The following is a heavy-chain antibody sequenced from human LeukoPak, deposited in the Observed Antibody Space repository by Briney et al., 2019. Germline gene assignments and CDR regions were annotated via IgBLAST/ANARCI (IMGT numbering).Heavy chain of an antibody. CDR1: GGSISSYY. Sequence: SETLSLTCTVSGGSISSYYWSWIRQPPGKGLEWIGYIYYSGSTNYNPSLKSRVTISVDTSKNQFSLKLSSVTAADTAVYYCARLGGYYYGSGSYRSPYYYYYYMDVWGKGTTVTISS. D-gene: IGHD3-10*01. J-gene: IGHJ6*03. CDR3: ARLGGYYYGSGSYRSPYYYYYYMDV. CDR2: IYYSGST. V-gene: IGHV4-59*12.